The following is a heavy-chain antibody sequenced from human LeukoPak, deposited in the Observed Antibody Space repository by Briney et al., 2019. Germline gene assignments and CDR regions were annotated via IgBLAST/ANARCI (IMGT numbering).Heavy chain of an antibody. D-gene: IGHD5-18*01. J-gene: IGHJ4*02. CDR3: ARGQRGYSYGY. CDR2: INHSGST. CDR1: GFTFSSYA. Sequence: GSLRLSCAASGFTFSSYARSWIRQPPGKGLEWIGEINHSGSTNYNPSLKSRVTISVDTSKNQFSLKLCSVTAADTAVYYCARGQRGYSYGYWGQGTLVTVSS. V-gene: IGHV4-34*01.